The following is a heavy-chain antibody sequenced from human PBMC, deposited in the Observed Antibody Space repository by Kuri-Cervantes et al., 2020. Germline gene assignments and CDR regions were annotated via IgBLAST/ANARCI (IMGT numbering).Heavy chain of an antibody. J-gene: IGHJ6*02. Sequence: GESLKISCAASGFTFSSYWMSWVRQAPGKGLEWVANIKQDGSEKNYVDSVKGRFTISRDNSKNTLYLQMNSLRAEDTAVYYCARDPGYYDILTGHKDYYYYYGMDVWGQGTTVTVSS. CDR1: GFTFSSYW. D-gene: IGHD3-9*01. CDR3: ARDPGYYDILTGHKDYYYYYGMDV. CDR2: IKQDGSEK. V-gene: IGHV3-7*01.